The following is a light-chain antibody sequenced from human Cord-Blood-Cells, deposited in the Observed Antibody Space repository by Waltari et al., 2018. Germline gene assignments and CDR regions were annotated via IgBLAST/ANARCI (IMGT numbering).Light chain of an antibody. CDR3: QAWDSSIVV. CDR2: QDS. CDR1: KLGDKY. Sequence: SYELTQPPSVSVSPGQTASITCPGDKLGDKYACWYQQKPDQSPVLVIYQDSKRPSGSPEGFCGFKFGNSAPLKISWTQVMDEADYYCQAWDSSIVVFGGGTTLTVL. J-gene: IGLJ2*01. V-gene: IGLV3-1*01.